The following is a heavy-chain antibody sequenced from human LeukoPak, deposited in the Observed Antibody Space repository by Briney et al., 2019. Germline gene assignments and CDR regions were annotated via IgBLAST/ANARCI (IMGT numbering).Heavy chain of an antibody. CDR2: IHHSGSS. D-gene: IGHD6-19*01. CDR1: GGSISSSNW. Sequence: SGTLSLTCAVSGGSISSSNWWSWVRQPPGKGLEWIGEIHHSGSSNYNPSLKSRITISVDKSKNQFSLNLTSVTAADTAVYYCANKIAVAVYYFDHWGQGTLVTVSS. CDR3: ANKIAVAVYYFDH. V-gene: IGHV4-4*02. J-gene: IGHJ4*02.